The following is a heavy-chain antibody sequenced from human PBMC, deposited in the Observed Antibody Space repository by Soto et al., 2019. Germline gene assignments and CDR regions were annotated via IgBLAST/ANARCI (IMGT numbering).Heavy chain of an antibody. D-gene: IGHD2-2*01. CDR3: ARACSSNSCYDVFDY. Sequence: QVQLQESGPGLLKPSETLSLTCTVSGGSISSYYWSWIRQPAGKGLEWIGRIYTSGSTNYNPSLKSRVTMSVDTSKNQFSLKLSSVTAADTAAYYCARACSSNSCYDVFDYWGQGTLVTVS. V-gene: IGHV4-4*07. CDR2: IYTSGST. J-gene: IGHJ4*02. CDR1: GGSISSYY.